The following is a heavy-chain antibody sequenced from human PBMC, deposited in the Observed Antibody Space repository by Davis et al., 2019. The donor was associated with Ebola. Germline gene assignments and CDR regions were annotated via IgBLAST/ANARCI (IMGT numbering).Heavy chain of an antibody. Sequence: SGPTLVKPTQTLTLTCTFSGFSLSTSGMCVSWIRQPPGKALEWLALIDWDDDKYYSTSLKTRLTISKDTSKNQVVLTMTNMDPVDTATYYCARMATYSSSWYYYGMDVWGQGTTVTVSS. CDR1: GFSLSTSGMC. J-gene: IGHJ6*02. D-gene: IGHD6-13*01. V-gene: IGHV2-70*01. CDR3: ARMATYSSSWYYYGMDV. CDR2: IDWDDDK.